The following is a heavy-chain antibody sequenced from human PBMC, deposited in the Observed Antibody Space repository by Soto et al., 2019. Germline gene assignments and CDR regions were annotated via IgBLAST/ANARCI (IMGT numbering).Heavy chain of an antibody. D-gene: IGHD1-1*01. V-gene: IGHV4-31*03. CDR1: GGSYSSGSYC. CDR3: AKDRPRRTSGYFFDY. J-gene: IGHJ4*02. CDR2: IYYSGST. Sequence: PSETLYLTRTVSGGSYSSGSYCRSWIRQDPGKGLEWIGYIYYSGSTYYNPSLKSRVTISVDTSKNQFSLKLSSVTAADTALYYCAKDRPRRTSGYFFDYWGQGTPVTVSS.